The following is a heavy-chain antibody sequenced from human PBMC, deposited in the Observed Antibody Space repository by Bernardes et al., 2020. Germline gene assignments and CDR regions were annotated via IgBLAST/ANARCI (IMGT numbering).Heavy chain of an antibody. CDR1: GFTFSSFD. J-gene: IGHJ4*02. V-gene: IGHV3-23*01. Sequence: GGSLRLSCAASGFTFSSFDMTWVRQAPGKGLEWVSVITASDATTHYADSVQGRFTISRDNSKNTLYLQMNSLRADDTAVYYCAKKRGTTKDFDSWGQGTLVTVSS. CDR2: ITASDATT. CDR3: AKKRGTTKDFDS. D-gene: IGHD1-7*01.